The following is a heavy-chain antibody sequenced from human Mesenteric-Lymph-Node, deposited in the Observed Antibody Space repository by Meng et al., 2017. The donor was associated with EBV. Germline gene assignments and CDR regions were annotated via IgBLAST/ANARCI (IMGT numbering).Heavy chain of an antibody. J-gene: IGHJ4*02. D-gene: IGHD4-17*01. Sequence: QVHLQQCGAALLKPSETLSLTCDVYGDSFSAYYWRWIRQPPGKGLEWIGSIYYSGSTHYNPSLKSRVTISIDTSKNQFSLKLSSVTAADTAVYYCARDDYGDYISLFWGQGTLVTVSS. V-gene: IGHV4-34*01. CDR2: IYYSGST. CDR1: GDSFSAYY. CDR3: ARDDYGDYISLF.